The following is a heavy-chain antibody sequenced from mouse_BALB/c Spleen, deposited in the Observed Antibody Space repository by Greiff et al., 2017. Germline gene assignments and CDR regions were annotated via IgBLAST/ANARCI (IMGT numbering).Heavy chain of an antibody. CDR3: ARWGYYYGSSYYFDY. Sequence: EVQLVESGPSLVKPSQTLSLTCSVTGDSITSGYWNWIRKFPGNKLEYMGYISYSGSTYYNPSLKSRISITRDTSKNQYYLQLNSVTTEDTATYYCARWGYYYGSSYYFDYWGQGTTLTVSS. CDR2: ISYSGST. D-gene: IGHD1-1*01. CDR1: GDSITSGY. V-gene: IGHV3-8*02. J-gene: IGHJ2*01.